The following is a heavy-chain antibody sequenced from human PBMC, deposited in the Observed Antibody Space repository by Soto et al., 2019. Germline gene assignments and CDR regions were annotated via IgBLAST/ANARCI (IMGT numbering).Heavy chain of an antibody. Sequence: GGSLRLSCEGSGFTVSSHAMTWIRQAPGKGPEWVSIVTADGSTYYADSVKGRFAISRDTSENTLYLQMNSLRVEDTAVYYCARGHWIQGSGAGTYFDSWGQGPLVTVSS. J-gene: IGHJ4*02. V-gene: IGHV3-66*01. CDR2: VTADGST. CDR3: ARGHWIQGSGAGTYFDS. D-gene: IGHD5-18*01. CDR1: GFTVSSHA.